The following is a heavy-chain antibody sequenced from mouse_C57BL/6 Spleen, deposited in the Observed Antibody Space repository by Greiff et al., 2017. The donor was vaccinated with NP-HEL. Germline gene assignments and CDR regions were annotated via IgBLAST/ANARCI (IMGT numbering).Heavy chain of an antibody. Sequence: QVQLQQSGAELARPGASVKLSCKASGYTFTSYGISWVKQRTGQGLEWIGEIYPRSGNTYYNEKFKGKATLTADKSSSTAYMELRSLTSEDSAVYFCARGAAQAPLAYWGQGTLVTVSA. J-gene: IGHJ3*01. CDR1: GYTFTSYG. CDR2: IYPRSGNT. D-gene: IGHD3-2*02. V-gene: IGHV1-81*01. CDR3: ARGAAQAPLAY.